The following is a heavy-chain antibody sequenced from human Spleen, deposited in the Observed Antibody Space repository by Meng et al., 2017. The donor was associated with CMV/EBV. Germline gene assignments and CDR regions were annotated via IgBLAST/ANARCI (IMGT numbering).Heavy chain of an antibody. CDR2: ISWNSGSI. V-gene: IGHV3-9*01. CDR1: GFTVDDYA. CDR3: AKASTVVTNSYFDY. J-gene: IGHJ4*02. D-gene: IGHD4-23*01. Sequence: SLKISCAASGFTVDDYAMHWVRQAPGKGLEWVSGISWNSGSIGYADSVKGRFTISRDNAKNSLYLQMNSLRAEDTALYYCAKASTVVTNSYFDYWGQGTLVTVSS.